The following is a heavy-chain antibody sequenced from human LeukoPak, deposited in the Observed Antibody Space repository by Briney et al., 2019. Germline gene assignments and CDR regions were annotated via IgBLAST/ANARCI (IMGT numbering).Heavy chain of an antibody. CDR3: ARDLGYCSFGFGLGSCNRKWFDP. D-gene: IGHD2-15*01. V-gene: IGHV1-18*01. CDR1: GYTFTNYG. Sequence: ASVTVSCKASGYTFTNYGISWVRQAQGQGLEWMGWVSTYSGNTNYAQKFQGRVSMTTETSTDTVYMELKSLRSDDTATYYCARDLGYCSFGFGLGSCNRKWFDPWGQGTLVSVSS. CDR2: VSTYSGNT. J-gene: IGHJ5*02.